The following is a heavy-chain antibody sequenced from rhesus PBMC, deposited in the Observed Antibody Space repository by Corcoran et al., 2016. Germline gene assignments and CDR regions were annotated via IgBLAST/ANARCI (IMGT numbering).Heavy chain of an antibody. CDR1: GGSISDSYY. D-gene: IGHD5-24*01. CDR3: ARGQIQWVQFYFDY. V-gene: IGHV4-106*01. CDR2: IDGSGGST. Sequence: QVQLQESGPGLVKPSETLSLTCAVSGGSISDSYYWSWIRQPPGKGLEWIGYIDGSGGSTYYNPSLKSRVTISTDTSKNQFSLKLSSVTAADTAVYYCARGQIQWVQFYFDYWGQGVLVTVSS. J-gene: IGHJ4*01.